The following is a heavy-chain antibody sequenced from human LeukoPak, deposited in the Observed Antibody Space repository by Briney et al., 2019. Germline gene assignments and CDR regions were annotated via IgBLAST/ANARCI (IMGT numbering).Heavy chain of an antibody. CDR3: ARDSSGYQ. CDR2: IKEDGSEK. V-gene: IGHV3-7*01. Sequence: PGGSLRLSCAASGFTFSGYWMTWVRQAPGKGLEWVANIKEDGSEKYYGDSVKGRFTISRDNAKNSLYLEMNSLRVEDTAVYYCARDSSGYQWGQGTLVTVSS. J-gene: IGHJ4*02. D-gene: IGHD3-22*01. CDR1: GFTFSGYW.